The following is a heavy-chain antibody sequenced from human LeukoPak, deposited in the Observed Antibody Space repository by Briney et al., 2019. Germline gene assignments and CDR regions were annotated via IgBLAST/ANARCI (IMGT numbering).Heavy chain of an antibody. V-gene: IGHV4-59*11. J-gene: IGHJ3*01. Sequence: SETLSLTCTVSGGSFTTHYWSWIRQPSGKGLEWIGYISYIGSTNYNHSLKSRVTISIDTSKNEVSLMLTSVTAADTAVYYCASDSISMNAFDAWGQGTMVTVSS. D-gene: IGHD3-22*01. CDR2: ISYIGST. CDR3: ASDSISMNAFDA. CDR1: GGSFTTHY.